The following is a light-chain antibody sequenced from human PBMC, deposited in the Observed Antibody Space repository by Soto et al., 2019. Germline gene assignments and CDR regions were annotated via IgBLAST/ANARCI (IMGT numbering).Light chain of an antibody. Sequence: QSVLTQPASVSGSPGQSITISCTGISSDISDYNYVSWYQQHPGKAPKVMIYDVSNRPSGVSNRFSGPKSGNTASLTISGLEAEDEADYYCSSFTTSSTLYVFGTGTKVTVL. V-gene: IGLV2-14*01. CDR2: DVS. CDR3: SSFTTSSTLYV. CDR1: SSDISDYNY. J-gene: IGLJ1*01.